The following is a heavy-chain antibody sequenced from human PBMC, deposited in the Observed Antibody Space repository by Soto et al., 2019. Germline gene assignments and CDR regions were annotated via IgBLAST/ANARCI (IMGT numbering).Heavy chain of an antibody. CDR2: ISASNGDT. J-gene: IGHJ6*03. V-gene: IGHV1-18*01. CDR3: ARMVRGSNIDYYHYMDV. D-gene: IGHD3-10*01. CDR1: GYTFTSHG. Sequence: QVQLVQSGAVMKKPGASVKVSCKASGYTFTSHGLSWVRQAPGQGLEWMGWISASNGDTNYAQKYQGRVTVTTDTSTSTGYMELRSLRSEDTAVYYCARMVRGSNIDYYHYMDVRGEGTTVTVSS.